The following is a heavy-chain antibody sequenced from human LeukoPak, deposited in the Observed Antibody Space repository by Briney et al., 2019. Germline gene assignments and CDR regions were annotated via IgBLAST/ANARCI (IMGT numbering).Heavy chain of an antibody. CDR3: ARGRHNSGSYSDAFDL. D-gene: IGHD1-26*01. CDR1: GFTLSSYS. Sequence: PGGSLRLSCAASGFTLSSYSMSWVRQAPGKGLDWVSSISTSSIYIYYADSVKGRFTISRDNAKNSLYLQMNSLRAEDTAVYYCARGRHNSGSYSDAFDLWGQGTMVTVSS. CDR2: ISTSSIYI. V-gene: IGHV3-21*01. J-gene: IGHJ3*01.